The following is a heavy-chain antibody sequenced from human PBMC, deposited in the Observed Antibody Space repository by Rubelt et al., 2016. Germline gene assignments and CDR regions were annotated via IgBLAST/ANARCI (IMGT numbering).Heavy chain of an antibody. CDR1: GFTVSSNY. V-gene: IGHV3-66*01. J-gene: IGHJ4*02. D-gene: IGHD7-27*01. CDR2: IYSGGGT. CDR3: ARNWGFDY. Sequence: EVQLVESGGGLVQPGGSLRLSCAASGFTVSSNYMSWVRQAPGKGLEWVSVIYSGGGTYSADSVKGRFTSSRGNSKSTLYLQMNSLRAEETAVYYCARNWGFDYWGQGTLVTVSS.